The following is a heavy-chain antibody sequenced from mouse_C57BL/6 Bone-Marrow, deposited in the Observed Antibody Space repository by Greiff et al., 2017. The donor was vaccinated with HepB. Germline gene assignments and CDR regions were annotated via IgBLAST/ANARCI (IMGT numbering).Heavy chain of an antibody. J-gene: IGHJ1*03. D-gene: IGHD2-1*01. CDR1: GFTFSNYW. V-gene: IGHV6-3*01. CDR3: TERKIYPEYFDV. Sequence: EVKVVESGGGLVQPGGSMKLSCVASGFTFSNYWMNWVRQSPEKGLEWVAQIRLKSDNYATHYAESVKGRFTISRDDSKSSVYLQMNNLRAEDTGIYYCTERKIYPEYFDVWGTGTTVTVSS. CDR2: IRLKSDNYAT.